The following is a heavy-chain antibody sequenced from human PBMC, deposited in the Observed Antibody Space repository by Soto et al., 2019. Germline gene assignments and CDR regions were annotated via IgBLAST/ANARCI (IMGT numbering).Heavy chain of an antibody. CDR2: INIDTGNT. J-gene: IGHJ4*02. V-gene: IGHV1-3*04. CDR3: ARVPTGPLEFDY. CDR1: GYFFTAFA. Sequence: ASVKVSCKASGYFFTAFAIHWVRQAPGQRLEWMGWINIDTGNTKYSRNLQGRVTITRDTSANTAYMELTSLRSEDTAVFYCARVPTGPLEFDYWGQGTLVTVSS.